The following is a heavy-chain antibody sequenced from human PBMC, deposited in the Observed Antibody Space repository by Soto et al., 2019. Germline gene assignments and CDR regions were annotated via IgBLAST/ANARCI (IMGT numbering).Heavy chain of an antibody. CDR2: ISYDGSNK. Sequence: GGSLRLSCAVSGFTFSSYGMHWVRQAPGKGLEWVAVISYDGSNKYYADSVKGRFTISRDNAKNSLYLQMNSLRAEDTALYYCAKDRVPYDILTGYYTDWGQGTLVTVSS. J-gene: IGHJ4*02. D-gene: IGHD3-9*01. CDR1: GFTFSSYG. CDR3: AKDRVPYDILTGYYTD. V-gene: IGHV3-30*18.